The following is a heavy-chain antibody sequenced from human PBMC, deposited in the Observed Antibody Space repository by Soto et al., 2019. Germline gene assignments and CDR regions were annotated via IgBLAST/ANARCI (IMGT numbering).Heavy chain of an antibody. V-gene: IGHV3-23*01. CDR2: ISGSDGKT. CDR1: GFSFGSYA. CDR3: ARWSYLDY. J-gene: IGHJ4*02. D-gene: IGHD3-3*01. Sequence: PGGSLRLSCAASGFSFGSYALSWVRQAPGKGLEWVSTISGSDGKTFYADSVKGRFSISRDTSQSTLYLQMNSLRADDTAMYYCARWSYLDYWVQDTRVTVSS.